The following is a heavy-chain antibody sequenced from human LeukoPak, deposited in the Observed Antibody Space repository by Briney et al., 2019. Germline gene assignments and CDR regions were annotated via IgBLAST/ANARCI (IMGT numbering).Heavy chain of an antibody. CDR2: ISVYYGTT. CDR3: AREAGSGSYYPFDY. V-gene: IGHV1-18*01. D-gene: IGHD3-10*01. CDR1: GYTFINYN. J-gene: IGHJ4*02. Sequence: GASVKVSCKTSGYTFINYNIYWVRQAPGQGLEWMGWISVYYGTTNYAQKLQGRVTMTTDTSTSTAYMEMRSLSSDDTAVYYCAREAGSGSYYPFDYWGQGTLVTVSS.